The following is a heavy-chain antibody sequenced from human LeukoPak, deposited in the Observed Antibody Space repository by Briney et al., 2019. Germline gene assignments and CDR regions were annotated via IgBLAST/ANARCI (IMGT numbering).Heavy chain of an antibody. Sequence: GGSLRLSCAPSDFSFNNYNIHWVRQAPGKGLEWVAVISYDGSNKYYADSVKGRFTISRDNSKNTLYLQMNSLRAEDTAVYYCARDGSRIQLWSRGYFDYWGQGTLVTVSS. CDR1: DFSFNNYN. V-gene: IGHV3-30*19. CDR2: ISYDGSNK. J-gene: IGHJ4*02. D-gene: IGHD5-18*01. CDR3: ARDGSRIQLWSRGYFDY.